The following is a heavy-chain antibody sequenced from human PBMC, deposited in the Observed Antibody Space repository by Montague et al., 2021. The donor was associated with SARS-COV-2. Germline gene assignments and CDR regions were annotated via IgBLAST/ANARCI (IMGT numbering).Heavy chain of an antibody. J-gene: IGHJ6*04. Sequence: IYYSGSTYYNPSLKSRVTISVDTSKNQFSLKLSSVTAADTAVYYCARVGRQQLVLLSGMDVWGEVTTGTVSA. CDR3: ARVGRQQLVLLSGMDV. D-gene: IGHD6-13*01. CDR2: IYYSGST. V-gene: IGHV4-39*07.